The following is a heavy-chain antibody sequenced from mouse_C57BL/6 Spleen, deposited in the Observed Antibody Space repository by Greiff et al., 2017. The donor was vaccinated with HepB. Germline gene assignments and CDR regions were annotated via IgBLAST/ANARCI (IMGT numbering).Heavy chain of an antibody. CDR3: AKITTVVEGY. CDR2: IYPRSGNT. CDR1: GYTFTSYG. D-gene: IGHD1-1*01. Sequence: VKLVESGAELARPGASVKLSCKASGYTFTSYGISWVKQRTGQGLEWIGEIYPRSGNTYYNEKFKGKATLTADKSSSTAYMELRSLTSEDSAVYFCAKITTVVEGYWGQGTTLTVSS. J-gene: IGHJ2*01. V-gene: IGHV1-81*01.